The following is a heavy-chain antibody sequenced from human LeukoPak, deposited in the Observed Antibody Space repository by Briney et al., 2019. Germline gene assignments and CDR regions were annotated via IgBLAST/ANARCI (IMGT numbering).Heavy chain of an antibody. CDR3: ARFRSRSAE. Sequence: GASVKVSCKASEYTFTSYDINWVRQATGQGLEWMGWMNPNSGDTGYEQKFQGRVTMTRNTSISTAYMELSNLRSDDTAVYYCARFRSRSAEWGLGTPVTVSS. D-gene: IGHD6-13*01. V-gene: IGHV1-8*01. CDR1: EYTFTSYD. CDR2: MNPNSGDT. J-gene: IGHJ4*02.